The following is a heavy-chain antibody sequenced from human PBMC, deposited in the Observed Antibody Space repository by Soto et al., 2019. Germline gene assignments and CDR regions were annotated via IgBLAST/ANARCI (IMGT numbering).Heavy chain of an antibody. CDR3: ARASSSWTRYYYYGMDV. Sequence: TSETLSLTCTVSGGSISSYYWSWIRQPPGKGLEWIGYIYYSGSTNYNPSLKSRVTISVDTSKNQFSLKLSSVTAADTAVYYCARASSSWTRYYYYGMDVWGQGTTVTVSS. CDR2: IYYSGST. V-gene: IGHV4-59*01. D-gene: IGHD6-13*01. CDR1: GGSISSYY. J-gene: IGHJ6*02.